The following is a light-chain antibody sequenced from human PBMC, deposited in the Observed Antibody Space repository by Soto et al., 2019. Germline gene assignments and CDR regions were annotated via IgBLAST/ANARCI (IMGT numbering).Light chain of an antibody. V-gene: IGKV1-12*01. Sequence: DIQMTQSPSSVSASAGDRVTITCRASQGISSYLAWYQQRPGKAPRLLIYAVSSLRSGVPSRFSGSGSGTDFTLTISSLQPEDFATYYCQQANTLPWTFGQGTKVEIK. CDR1: QGISSY. J-gene: IGKJ1*01. CDR2: AVS. CDR3: QQANTLPWT.